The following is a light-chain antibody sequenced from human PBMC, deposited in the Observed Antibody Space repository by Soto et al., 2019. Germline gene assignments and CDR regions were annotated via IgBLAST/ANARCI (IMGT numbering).Light chain of an antibody. CDR2: EVS. CDR1: SSDVGGYNY. J-gene: IGLJ2*01. CDR3: SSYAGSNTPWV. V-gene: IGLV2-8*01. Sequence: QSALTQPPSASGSPGQSVTISCTGTSSDVGGYNYVSWYQQHPGKAPKLMIYEVSKRPSGVPDRFSGSKSGNTASLTVSGLQAEDEADYYCSSYAGSNTPWVFGGGTKVTVL.